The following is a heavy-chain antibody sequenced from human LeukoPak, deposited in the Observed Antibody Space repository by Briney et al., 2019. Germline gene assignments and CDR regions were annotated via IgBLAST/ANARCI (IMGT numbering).Heavy chain of an antibody. J-gene: IGHJ4*02. D-gene: IGHD6-19*01. CDR3: AKSLTEYSSGWYDY. CDR1: GFTFSSYA. CDR2: ISDRGANT. Sequence: GGSLRLPCAASGFTFSSYAMTWVRQPPGKGLEWVSGISDRGANTYYADSVKGRFTISRDNSKNTLHLQMSILRVEDTAVYYCAKSLTEYSSGWYDYWGQGTLVTVSS. V-gene: IGHV3-23*01.